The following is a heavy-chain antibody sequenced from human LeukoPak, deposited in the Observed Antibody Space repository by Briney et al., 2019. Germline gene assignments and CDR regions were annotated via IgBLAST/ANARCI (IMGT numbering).Heavy chain of an antibody. CDR2: ISSSSSTI. J-gene: IGHJ5*02. CDR1: GFTFSSYD. CDR3: ARDFHYYDSSGYYEKWFDP. Sequence: GGSLRLSCAASGFTFSSYDMNWVRQAPGKGLGWLSYISSSSSTIYYADSVKGRFTISRDNAENSLYLQMNSLRAEDTAVYYCARDFHYYDSSGYYEKWFDPWGQGTLVTVSS. D-gene: IGHD3-22*01. V-gene: IGHV3-48*03.